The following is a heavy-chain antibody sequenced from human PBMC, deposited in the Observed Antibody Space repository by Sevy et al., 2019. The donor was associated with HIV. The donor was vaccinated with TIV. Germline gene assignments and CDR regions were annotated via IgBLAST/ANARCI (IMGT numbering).Heavy chain of an antibody. CDR2: IYYSGST. J-gene: IGHJ4*02. Sequence: SETLSLTCTVSGGSVSSGSYYWSWIRQPPGKGLEWIGYIYYSGSTNHNPSLKIRVTISVDTSKNQFSLKLNSVTAADTAVYYCARVRGGYSGFGGFDYWGQGTLVTVSS. V-gene: IGHV4-61*01. CDR1: GGSVSSGSYY. CDR3: ARVRGGYSGFGGFDY. D-gene: IGHD5-12*01.